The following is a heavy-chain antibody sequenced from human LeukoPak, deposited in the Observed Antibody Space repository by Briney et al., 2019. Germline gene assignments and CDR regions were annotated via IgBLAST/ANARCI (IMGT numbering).Heavy chain of an antibody. CDR2: IHHTGIT. J-gene: IGHJ4*02. Sequence: SETLSLTCTVSNYSITNNYYWAWIRQPPGKGLEWIGSIHHTGITYYISSLESRVTISLDTSKNQFSLRLYPVTAADTAIYYCVRESRGWYEDSWGQGILVTVSS. V-gene: IGHV4-38-2*02. D-gene: IGHD6-19*01. CDR3: VRESRGWYEDS. CDR1: NYSITNNYY.